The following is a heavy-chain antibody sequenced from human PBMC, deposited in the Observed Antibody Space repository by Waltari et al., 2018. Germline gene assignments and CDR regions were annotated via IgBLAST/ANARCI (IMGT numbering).Heavy chain of an antibody. J-gene: IGHJ4*02. CDR2: ISGSGGST. D-gene: IGHD2-21*02. CDR3: AISPIVVVTAIPTD. CDR1: GFTFSSYA. Sequence: EVQLLESGGGLVQPGGSLRLSCAASGFTFSSYAMSWVRQAPGKGLEWVSAISGSGGSTYYADSVKGRFTISRDNSKNTLYLQMNSLRAEDTAVYYCAISPIVVVTAIPTDWGQGTLVTVSS. V-gene: IGHV3-23*01.